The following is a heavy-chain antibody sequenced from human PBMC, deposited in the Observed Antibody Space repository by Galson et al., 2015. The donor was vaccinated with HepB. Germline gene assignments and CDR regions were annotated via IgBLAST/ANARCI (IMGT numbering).Heavy chain of an antibody. V-gene: IGHV4-39*02. CDR2: LYYSGST. CDR3: ARSPSTPTYYDDSSGYYKYLEY. CDR1: GVSIRRSSYN. J-gene: IGHJ4*02. D-gene: IGHD3-22*01. Sequence: ETLSLTCTVSGVSIRRSSYNWGWIRQPPGKGLEWIGSLYYSGSTSYNPSLKTRVTISVDTSRNHFSLKLSSVTAADTAVYYCARSPSTPTYYDDSSGYYKYLEYWGQGTLVSVSS.